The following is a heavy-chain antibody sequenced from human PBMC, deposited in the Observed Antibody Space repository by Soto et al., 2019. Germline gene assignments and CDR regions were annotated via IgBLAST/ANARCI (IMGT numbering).Heavy chain of an antibody. V-gene: IGHV3-7*01. CDR3: ARDYTIFDFGWRLLFGYYFDY. CDR2: IKQDGSEK. CDR1: GFTFSSYW. Sequence: GGSLRLSCAASGFTFSSYWMSWVRQAPWKGLEWVANIKQDGSEKYYVDSVKGRFTISRDNAKNSLYLQMNSLRAEDTAVYYCARDYTIFDFGWRLLFGYYFDYWGQGTLVTVSS. D-gene: IGHD2-21*02. J-gene: IGHJ4*02.